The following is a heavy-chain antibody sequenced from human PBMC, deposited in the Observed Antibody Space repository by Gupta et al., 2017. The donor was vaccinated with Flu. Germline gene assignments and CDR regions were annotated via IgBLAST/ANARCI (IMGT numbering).Heavy chain of an antibody. CDR2: ISSSSSTI. D-gene: IGHD6-19*01. J-gene: IGHJ4*02. CDR1: GFPFSSYS. Sequence: EVQLVESGGGLVQPGGSLRLSCAASGFPFSSYSMNWVRQAPGKGLEWVSYISSSSSTIYYADYVKGRFTISRDNAKNSLYLQMNSLRDEDTAVYYCARDQELKAVAGLHHYFDYWGQGTLVTVSS. CDR3: ARDQELKAVAGLHHYFDY. V-gene: IGHV3-48*02.